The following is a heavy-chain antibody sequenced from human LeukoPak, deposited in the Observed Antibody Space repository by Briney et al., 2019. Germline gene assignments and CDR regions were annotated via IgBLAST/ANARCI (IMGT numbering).Heavy chain of an antibody. D-gene: IGHD3-10*01. J-gene: IGHJ5*02. CDR3: ARAITYFYGSVTYDWFDP. Sequence: GGSLRLSCAASGFTFSSYWMHWVRHAPGKGLVWVSRIKSDGSTIYADSVKGRFTISRDNAKNMVYLQMNSLRAEDTAMYYCARAITYFYGSVTYDWFDPWGQGTLVTVSS. V-gene: IGHV3-74*01. CDR1: GFTFSSYW. CDR2: IKSDGST.